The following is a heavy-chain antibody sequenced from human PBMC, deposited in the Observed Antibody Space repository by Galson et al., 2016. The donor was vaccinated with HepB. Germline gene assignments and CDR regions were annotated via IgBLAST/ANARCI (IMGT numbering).Heavy chain of an antibody. Sequence: SLRLSCAASGLTLNNFVINWFRQAPGKGLEWVSGISVSGDHVYYADSVKGRLTIYRENSKNTVYLQMNSLRAEDTAVYYCGRGSSGDVYNFGAYWGQGTRVTVSS. CDR1: GLTLNNFV. CDR2: ISVSGDHV. J-gene: IGHJ4*02. V-gene: IGHV3-23*01. D-gene: IGHD5-24*01. CDR3: GRGSSGDVYNFGAY.